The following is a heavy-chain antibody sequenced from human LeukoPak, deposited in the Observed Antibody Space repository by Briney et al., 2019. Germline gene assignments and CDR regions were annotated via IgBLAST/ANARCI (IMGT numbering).Heavy chain of an antibody. Sequence: SETLSLTCTVSGGSFSGHYWTWIRQPAGRGLEFIGRVYITGPTNYNASLLGRVTTSVDTSKSQFSLNLTSVTAADTAVYYCARAHTPLRSDYYYYLDVWGKGTTVTVS. D-gene: IGHD5-18*01. CDR3: ARAHTPLRSDYYYYLDV. J-gene: IGHJ6*03. CDR1: GGSFSGHY. V-gene: IGHV4-4*07. CDR2: VYITGPT.